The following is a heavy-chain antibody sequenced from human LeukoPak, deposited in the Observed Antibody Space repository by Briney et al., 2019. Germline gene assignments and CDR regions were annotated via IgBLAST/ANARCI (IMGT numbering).Heavy chain of an antibody. CDR2: IYSGGNT. CDR1: GFTVSRNY. J-gene: IGHJ4*02. D-gene: IGHD3-10*01. CDR3: ASGITMVRGAPRFPFTRPLDY. V-gene: IGHV3-66*01. Sequence: GGSLRLSCTASGFTVSRNYMSWVRQAPGKGLELVSVIYSGGNTYYGDSVKGRFTISRDTSKNTVYLQMNSLRAEDTAVYYCASGITMVRGAPRFPFTRPLDYWGQGTLVTVSS.